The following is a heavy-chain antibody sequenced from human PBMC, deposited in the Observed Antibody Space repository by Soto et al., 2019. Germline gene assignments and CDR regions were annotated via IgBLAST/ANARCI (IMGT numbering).Heavy chain of an antibody. CDR1: GGSISSYY. CDR2: IYYSGST. D-gene: IGHD4-17*01. J-gene: IGHJ2*01. CDR3: ASKDDYGDYGNWYFDL. Sequence: QVQLQESGPGLVKPSETLSLTCTVSGGSISSYYWSWIRQPPGKGLEWIGYIYYSGSTNYNPSLKRRVTISVDTSKNQFSLKLSSVTAADTAVYYCASKDDYGDYGNWYFDLWGRGTLVTVSS. V-gene: IGHV4-59*01.